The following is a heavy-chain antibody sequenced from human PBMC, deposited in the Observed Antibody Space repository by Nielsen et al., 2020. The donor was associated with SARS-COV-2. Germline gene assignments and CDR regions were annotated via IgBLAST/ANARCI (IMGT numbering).Heavy chain of an antibody. J-gene: IGHJ6*02. D-gene: IGHD6-6*01. CDR1: GFTFSDYA. V-gene: IGHV3-23*01. CDR3: VKWVQLDLGYYYHGMDV. CDR2: IKPSGGTT. Sequence: GGSLRLSCAASGFTFSDYALNWVRQTPGKGLEWVSVIKPSGGTTYYADSVKGRCTISRDNYKNTLYLQMNSLRVEDTAVYYWVKWVQLDLGYYYHGMDVWGQGTTVTVSS.